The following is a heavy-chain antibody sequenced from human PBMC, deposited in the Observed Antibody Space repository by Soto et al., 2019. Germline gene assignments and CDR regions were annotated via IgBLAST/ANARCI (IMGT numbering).Heavy chain of an antibody. Sequence: ASVKVSCKASGYTFTGYYMHWVRQAPGQGLEWMGWINPNSGGTNYAQKFQGWVTMTRDTSISTAYMELSRLRSDDTAVYYCARDMASMYSSGWYSFDDWGQGTLVTVSS. D-gene: IGHD6-19*01. V-gene: IGHV1-2*04. CDR1: GYTFTGYY. J-gene: IGHJ4*02. CDR2: INPNSGGT. CDR3: ARDMASMYSSGWYSFDD.